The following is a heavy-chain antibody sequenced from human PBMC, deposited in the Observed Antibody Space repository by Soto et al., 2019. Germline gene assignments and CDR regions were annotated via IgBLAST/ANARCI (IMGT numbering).Heavy chain of an antibody. J-gene: IGHJ6*02. V-gene: IGHV3-23*01. Sequence: EVQLLESGGGLVQPGGSLRLSCAASGFTFSSYAMSWVRQAPGKGLEWVSAISGSGGRTYYADSVKGRFPISRDNSKNTVYLQMNSLRGEDTAVYYCAKDWAVAGGYYCGGMDVWGQGTTVTVSS. CDR2: ISGSGGRT. CDR3: AKDWAVAGGYYCGGMDV. CDR1: GFTFSSYA. D-gene: IGHD6-19*01.